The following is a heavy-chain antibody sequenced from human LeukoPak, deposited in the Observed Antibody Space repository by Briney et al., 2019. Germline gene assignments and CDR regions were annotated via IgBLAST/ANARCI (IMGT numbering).Heavy chain of an antibody. CDR3: ARLREAYGMDV. D-gene: IGHD3-10*01. CDR2: IHHSERT. CDR1: GGSFNGYY. J-gene: IGHJ6*02. Sequence: PSETLSLTCGVYGGSFNGYYWTWIRQPPGKGLEWIGEIHHSERTQSNPFLQSRLTISVDTSKSQFSLKLSSVSAADTAVYYCARLREAYGMDVWGQGTTVTVSS. V-gene: IGHV4-34*01.